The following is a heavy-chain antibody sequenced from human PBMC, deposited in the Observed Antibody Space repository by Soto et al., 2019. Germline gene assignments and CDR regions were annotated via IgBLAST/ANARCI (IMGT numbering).Heavy chain of an antibody. J-gene: IGHJ5*02. Sequence: ASVKVSCKAAGYTFTSYDINWVRQATGEGLEWMGWMNPDSGNTGYAQKFQGRVTMTRNTSISTAYMELSSLRSEDTAVYYCAREGYSSSWYWFDPWGQGTLVTVSS. D-gene: IGHD6-13*01. CDR1: GYTFTSYD. V-gene: IGHV1-8*01. CDR3: AREGYSSSWYWFDP. CDR2: MNPDSGNT.